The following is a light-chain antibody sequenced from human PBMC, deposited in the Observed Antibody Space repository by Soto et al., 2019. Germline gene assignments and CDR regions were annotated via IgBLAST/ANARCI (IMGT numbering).Light chain of an antibody. J-gene: IGLJ3*02. V-gene: IGLV2-14*03. CDR3: SSYSTITTSGV. CDR2: DVS. CDR1: YSDIGGFDY. Sequence: QSALTQPASVSGSPGQSITISCAGTYSDIGGFDYVSWYQQFPGKAPQLIISDVSNRPSGVSNRFSGSKSGNTASLTISALQAEDEADYYCSSYSTITTSGVFGGGTMLTVL.